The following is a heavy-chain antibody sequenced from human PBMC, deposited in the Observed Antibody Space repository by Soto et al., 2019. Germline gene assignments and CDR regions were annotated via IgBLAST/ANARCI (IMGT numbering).Heavy chain of an antibody. CDR3: ASPNIAVAGEYYYYGMDV. CDR2: IIPIFGTA. V-gene: IGHV1-69*01. J-gene: IGHJ6*02. Sequence: QVQLVQSGAEVKKPGSSVKVSCKASGGTFSSYAISWVRQAPGQGLEWMGGIIPIFGTANYAQKFQGRVTITADDSTSTAYMELSSLRSEDTAVYYCASPNIAVAGEYYYYGMDVWGQGTTVTVSS. D-gene: IGHD6-19*01. CDR1: GGTFSSYA.